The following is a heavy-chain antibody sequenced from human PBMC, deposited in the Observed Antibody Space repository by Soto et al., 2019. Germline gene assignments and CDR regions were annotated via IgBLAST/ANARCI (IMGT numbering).Heavy chain of an antibody. CDR1: GDSISRGGYY. D-gene: IGHD3-22*01. Sequence: QVQLQESGPGLLKPSQTLSLTCTVSGDSISRGGYYWTWIRQHPGKGLEWIGYIYHSGSSFYNPSLKSRVMLSVDTSKNQFSLRLSSVTAADTAVYYCARTTMKLVVSHFDSWCQGTLVTVS. CDR2: IYHSGSS. V-gene: IGHV4-31*03. J-gene: IGHJ5*01. CDR3: ARTTMKLVVSHFDS.